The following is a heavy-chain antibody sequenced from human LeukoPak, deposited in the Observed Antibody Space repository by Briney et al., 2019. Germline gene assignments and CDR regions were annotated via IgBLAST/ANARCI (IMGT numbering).Heavy chain of an antibody. D-gene: IGHD1-14*01. CDR3: AIGPPDVTHFFDS. Sequence: GGSLRLSCAASGFTVSSNYMSWVRQAPGKGLEWVSVIYSGGSTYYADSVKGRFTISRDNSKNTLYLQMNSLRAEDTAVYYCAIGPPDVTHFFDSWGQGTLVTVSS. CDR1: GFTVSSNY. CDR2: IYSGGST. J-gene: IGHJ4*02. V-gene: IGHV3-53*01.